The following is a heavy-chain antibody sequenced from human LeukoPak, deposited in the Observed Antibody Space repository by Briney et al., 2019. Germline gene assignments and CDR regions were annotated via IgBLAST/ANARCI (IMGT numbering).Heavy chain of an antibody. Sequence: PSETLSLTCTVSGGSISSYYWSWIRQPPGKGLEWIGYIYYSGSTNYNPSLKSRVTISVDTSKNQFSLKLSSVTAADTAVYYCAISSRIAVAPAGYYYYYMDVWGKGTTVTVSS. CDR3: AISSRIAVAPAGYYYYYMDV. CDR2: IYYSGST. CDR1: GGSISSYY. V-gene: IGHV4-59*08. D-gene: IGHD6-19*01. J-gene: IGHJ6*03.